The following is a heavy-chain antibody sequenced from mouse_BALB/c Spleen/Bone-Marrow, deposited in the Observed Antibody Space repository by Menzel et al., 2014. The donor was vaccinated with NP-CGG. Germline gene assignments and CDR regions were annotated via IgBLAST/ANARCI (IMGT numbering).Heavy chain of an antibody. CDR1: GYAFTNYL. V-gene: IGHV1-54*01. CDR2: TNPGSGGT. D-gene: IGHD2-4*01. CDR3: AREMIKGFAY. J-gene: IGHJ3*01. Sequence: VNLVESGAELVRPGTSVKVSCKASGYAFTNYLIEWVKQRPGQGLEWIGVTNPGSGGTNYNEKFKGKATLTADKSSSTAYMQLSSLTSDDSAVYFCAREMIKGFAYWGQGTLVTVSA.